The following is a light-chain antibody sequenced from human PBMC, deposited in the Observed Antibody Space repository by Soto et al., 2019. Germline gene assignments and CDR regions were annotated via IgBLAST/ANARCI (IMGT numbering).Light chain of an antibody. CDR2: GAF. CDR1: QSVSSK. CDR3: HQHNMWPHT. V-gene: IGKV3-15*01. J-gene: IGKJ2*01. Sequence: EIVMTQSPATLSVSPGERVTLSCRASQSVSSKLAWFQQKPGQAPRLLIYGAFTRATGIPTRFSGSGSETEFTLTISSLQSEDFAVYYCHQHNMWPHTFGQGTKLEIK.